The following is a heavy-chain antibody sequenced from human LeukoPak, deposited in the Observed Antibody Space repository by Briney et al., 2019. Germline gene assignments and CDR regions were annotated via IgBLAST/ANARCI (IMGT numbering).Heavy chain of an antibody. D-gene: IGHD3-22*01. CDR3: ARDSHIYDGSGCYYDLETNFLPSYVDV. Sequence: QPGGSLRLSCAGSGFNFRYYSMTWLRQAPGKGLEWVSFISTGGSTTFYTDSVKGRFFISRDNAQDSVFLQMKSLGVDDTAIYFCARDSHIYDGSGCYYDLETNFLPSYVDVWGKGTTVIVSS. V-gene: IGHV3-48*04. CDR1: GFNFRYYS. CDR2: ISTGGSTT. J-gene: IGHJ6*04.